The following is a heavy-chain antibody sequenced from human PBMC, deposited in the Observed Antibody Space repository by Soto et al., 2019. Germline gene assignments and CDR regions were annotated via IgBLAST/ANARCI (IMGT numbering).Heavy chain of an antibody. CDR1: GFTVSSNY. CDR2: IYSGGSR. Sequence: EVQLVETGGGLIQPGGSLRLSCAASGFTVSSNYMSWVRQAPGKGLEWVSVIYSGGSRYYADSVKGRFTISRDNSKNTLYLQMNSLRAEDTAVYYCAGPSSGWSAHTGPGYVDLWGRGTLVTVSS. D-gene: IGHD6-19*01. J-gene: IGHJ2*01. V-gene: IGHV3-53*02. CDR3: AGPSSGWSAHTGPGYVDL.